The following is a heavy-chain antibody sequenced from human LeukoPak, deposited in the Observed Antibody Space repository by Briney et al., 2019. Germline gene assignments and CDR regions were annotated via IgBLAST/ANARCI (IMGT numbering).Heavy chain of an antibody. J-gene: IGHJ4*02. V-gene: IGHV7-4-1*02. Sequence: ASVKVSCKASGYTFTSYDINWVRQAPGQGLEWMGWINTNTGNPTYAQGFTGRFVFSLDTSVSTAYLQISSLKAEDTAVYYCATLAPKTTVTTLGYWGQGTLVTVSS. CDR1: GYTFTSYD. D-gene: IGHD4-17*01. CDR3: ATLAPKTTVTTLGY. CDR2: INTNTGNP.